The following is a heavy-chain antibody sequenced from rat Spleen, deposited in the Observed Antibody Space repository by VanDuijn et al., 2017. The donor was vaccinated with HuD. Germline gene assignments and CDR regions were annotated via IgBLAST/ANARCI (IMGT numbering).Heavy chain of an antibody. D-gene: IGHD1-6*01. CDR1: GFTFSNYG. CDR2: ISSGGRNT. V-gene: IGHV5S13*01. CDR3: ARGPRILRLDWFAY. J-gene: IGHJ3*01. Sequence: EVQLVESGGGLVQPGRSLKLSCAASGFTFSNYGMAWVRQAPTKGLEWVSSISSGGRNTYYRDSVKGRFTISRDNAKNTLYLQMDSLRSEDTATYYCARGPRILRLDWFAYWGQGTLVTVSS.